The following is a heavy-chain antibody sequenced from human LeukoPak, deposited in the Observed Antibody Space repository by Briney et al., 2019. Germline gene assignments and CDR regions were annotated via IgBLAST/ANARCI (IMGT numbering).Heavy chain of an antibody. CDR1: GFTFSSNY. V-gene: IGHV3-66*01. CDR3: AKVRTEYYDILTGYHEGFDY. Sequence: GGSLRLSCAASGFTFSSNYMSWVRQPPGKGLEWVSVIYRGGSTYYADSVKGRFTISRDNSKNTLYLQMNNLRAEDTAVYYCAKVRTEYYDILTGYHEGFDYWGQGTLVAVSS. D-gene: IGHD3-9*01. CDR2: IYRGGST. J-gene: IGHJ4*02.